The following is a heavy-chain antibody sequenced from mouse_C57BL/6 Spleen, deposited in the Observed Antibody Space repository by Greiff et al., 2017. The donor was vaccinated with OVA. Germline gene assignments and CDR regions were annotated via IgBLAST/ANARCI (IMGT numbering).Heavy chain of an antibody. CDR2: IPPNSGST. D-gene: IGHD3-2*02. CDR1: GYTFTSYW. J-gene: IGHJ2*01. CDR3: ARESSGYGY. V-gene: IGHV1-64*01. Sequence: QVQLQQPGAELVKPGASVKLSCKASGYTFTSYWMHWVKQRPGQGLEWIGMIPPNSGSTNYNEKFKSKATLTVDKSSSTAYMQLRSLTSEDAAVYYCARESSGYGYWGQGTTLTVSS.